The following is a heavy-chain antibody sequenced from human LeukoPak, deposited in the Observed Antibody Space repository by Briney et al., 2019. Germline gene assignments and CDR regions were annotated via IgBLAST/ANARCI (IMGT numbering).Heavy chain of an antibody. CDR3: ARLASDHGDYGTPFDY. CDR2: IYPGDSDT. Sequence: GESLKISCKGSGYSFTSYWIGWVRQMPGKGLEWMGIIYPGDSDTRYSPSFQGQVTISADKSISTAYLQWSSLKASDTAMYYCARLASDHGDYGTPFDYWGQGTLVTVSS. D-gene: IGHD4-17*01. V-gene: IGHV5-51*01. J-gene: IGHJ4*02. CDR1: GYSFTSYW.